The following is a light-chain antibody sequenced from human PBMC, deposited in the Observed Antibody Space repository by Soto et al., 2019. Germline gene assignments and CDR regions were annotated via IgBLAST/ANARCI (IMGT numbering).Light chain of an antibody. J-gene: IGKJ5*01. CDR2: GAS. Sequence: EIVLTQSPGTLSLSPGERATLSCRASQSVTNNYLACYQQKPGQAPRLLIDGASRRATAIPDRFSGSGSGTDFTLTISRLEPEDFAVFYCQQYGSSPITFGQGTRLEIK. CDR1: QSVTNNY. V-gene: IGKV3-20*01. CDR3: QQYGSSPIT.